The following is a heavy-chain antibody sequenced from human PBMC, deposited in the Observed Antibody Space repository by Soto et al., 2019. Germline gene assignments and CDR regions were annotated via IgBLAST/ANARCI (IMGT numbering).Heavy chain of an antibody. D-gene: IGHD2-15*01. CDR3: ARGGGSGWYFDL. J-gene: IGHJ2*01. V-gene: IGHV3-11*06. Sequence: QVQLVESGGGLVKPGGSLRLSCAASGFTFSDYYMSWIRQAPGKGLEWVSYISSSSSYTNYADSVKGRFTISRDNAKNFLYLQMDSLRAEDTAVYYCARGGGSGWYFDLWGRGTLVTVSS. CDR1: GFTFSDYY. CDR2: ISSSSSYT.